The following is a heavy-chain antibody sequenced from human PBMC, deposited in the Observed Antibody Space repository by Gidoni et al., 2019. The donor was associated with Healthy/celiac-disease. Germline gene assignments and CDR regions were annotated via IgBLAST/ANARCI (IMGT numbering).Heavy chain of an antibody. J-gene: IGHJ6*02. D-gene: IGHD6-13*01. CDR2: ISSSSSYI. CDR1: GFTSSSYS. Sequence: EVQLVEAGGGLVKPGGSLRLSCAASGFTSSSYSMTWVRQAPGKGLEWVSSISSSSSYIYYADSVKGRFTISRDNAKNSLYLQMNSLRAEDTAVYYCARDKGSSWTYYYGMDVWGQGTTVTVSS. CDR3: ARDKGSSWTYYYGMDV. V-gene: IGHV3-21*01.